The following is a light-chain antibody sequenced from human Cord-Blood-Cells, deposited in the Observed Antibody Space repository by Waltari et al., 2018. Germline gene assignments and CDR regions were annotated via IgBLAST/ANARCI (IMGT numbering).Light chain of an antibody. CDR1: SSDVGGYNS. V-gene: IGLV2-11*01. CDR2: DVS. J-gene: IGLJ2*01. CDR3: CSYAGRDVV. Sequence: QSALTQPRSVSGSPGQSVTISCTGTSSDVGGYNSVSWYQQHPGKAPKLMIYDVSKRPSGVPDRFSGSKSGNTASLTISGLQAEDEADYYCCSYAGRDVVFGGGTKLTVL.